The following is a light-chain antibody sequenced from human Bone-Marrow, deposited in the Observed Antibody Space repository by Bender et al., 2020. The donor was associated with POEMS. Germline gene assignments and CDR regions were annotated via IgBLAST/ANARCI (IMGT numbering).Light chain of an antibody. J-gene: IGLJ3*02. CDR2: SNN. CDR3: SSWDDSLNGWV. V-gene: IGLV1-44*01. CDR1: SSNFGNNA. Sequence: GQSVTISCSGTSSNFGNNAANWYQHVPGTAPKLLIYSNNQRPSGVPDRFSASTSGTSASLAISGLHSDDEADYYCSSWDDSLNGWVFGGRTKLTVL.